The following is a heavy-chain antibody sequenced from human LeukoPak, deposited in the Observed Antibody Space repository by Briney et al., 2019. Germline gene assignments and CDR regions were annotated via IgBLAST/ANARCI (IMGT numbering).Heavy chain of an antibody. CDR2: INWNSGSI. V-gene: IGHV3-9*01. Sequence: GRSLRLSCAASVFRFDDYAMHWVRQVPGKGLEGVSSINWNSGSIAYADSVKGRFTVSRDNVKNSLYLQMNSLRTEDTALYYCAKMVVTRYSNMDLWAKGTTVTVSS. CDR3: AKMVVTRYSNMDL. D-gene: IGHD2-21*02. J-gene: IGHJ6*04. CDR1: VFRFDDYA.